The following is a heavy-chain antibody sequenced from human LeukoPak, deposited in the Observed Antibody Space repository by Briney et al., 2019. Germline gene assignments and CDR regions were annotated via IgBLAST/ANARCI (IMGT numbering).Heavy chain of an antibody. Sequence: GRSLRLSYAASGFTFSSYGMHWVRQAPGKGLEWVAVISYDGSNKYYADSVKGRFTISRDNSKNTLYLQMNSLRAEDTAVYYCAKDRFFHDSSGFVYFQHWGQGTLVTVSS. D-gene: IGHD3-22*01. V-gene: IGHV3-30*18. CDR3: AKDRFFHDSSGFVYFQH. J-gene: IGHJ1*01. CDR1: GFTFSSYG. CDR2: ISYDGSNK.